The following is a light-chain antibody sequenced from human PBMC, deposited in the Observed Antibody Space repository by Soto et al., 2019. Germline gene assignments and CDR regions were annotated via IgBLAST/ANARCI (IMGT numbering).Light chain of an antibody. J-gene: IGKJ1*01. CDR1: QGIRNY. CDR2: AAS. Sequence: DIQMTQSPSSLSASVGDRVTITCRASQGIRNYLAWYQQKPGKVPKLLIYAASTLQSGVPSRFSGSGSGTDFTLTISRLQPEDVATYYCQKYISAPPWTFGQGTKVEI. CDR3: QKYISAPPWT. V-gene: IGKV1-27*01.